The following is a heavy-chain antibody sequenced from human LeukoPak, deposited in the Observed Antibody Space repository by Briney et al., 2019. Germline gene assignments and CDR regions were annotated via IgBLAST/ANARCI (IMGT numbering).Heavy chain of an antibody. CDR1: GFTFSSYS. CDR3: ARGVGSSWSFDY. D-gene: IGHD6-13*01. V-gene: IGHV3-21*01. Sequence: GGSLRLSCAASGFTFSSYSMNWVRQAPGKGLEWVSSISSSSYIYYADSVKGRFTISRDNAKNSLYLQMNSLRAEDTAVYYCARGVGSSWSFDYWGQGTLVTVSS. CDR2: ISSSSYI. J-gene: IGHJ4*02.